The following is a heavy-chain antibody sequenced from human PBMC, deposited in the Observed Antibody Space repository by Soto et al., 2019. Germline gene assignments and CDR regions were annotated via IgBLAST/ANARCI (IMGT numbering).Heavy chain of an antibody. J-gene: IGHJ5*02. CDR2: VYYTGST. CDR3: ARRPCSSSSCWFDP. D-gene: IGHD6-6*01. Sequence: PSETLSLTCTVSGGSISSSSYYWGRIRQPPGKGLEWIGTVYYTGSTYYNPSLKSRVTISVDTSKSQFSLKLTSVTATDTAVYYCARRPCSSSSCWFDPWGQGTLVTVSS. V-gene: IGHV4-39*01. CDR1: GGSISSSSYY.